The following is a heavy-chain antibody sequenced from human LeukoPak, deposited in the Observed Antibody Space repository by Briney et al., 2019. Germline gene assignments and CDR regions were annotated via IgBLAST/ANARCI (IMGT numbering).Heavy chain of an antibody. V-gene: IGHV3-23*01. CDR1: GFTFSSYA. D-gene: IGHD5-18*01. CDR3: AKNQMGYSYGPNWFDP. Sequence: GGSLRLSCAASGFTFSSYAMSWVRQAPGKGLEWVSSISGSGGSTYYADSVKGRFTISRDNSKNTLYLQMNSLRAEGTAVYYCAKNQMGYSYGPNWFDPWGRGTLVTVSS. CDR2: ISGSGGST. J-gene: IGHJ5*02.